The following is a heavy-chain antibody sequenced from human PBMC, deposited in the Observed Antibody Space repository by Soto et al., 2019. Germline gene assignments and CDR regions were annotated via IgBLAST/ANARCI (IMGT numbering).Heavy chain of an antibody. V-gene: IGHV1-69*13. CDR1: GGTFSSYA. D-gene: IGHD3-10*01. Sequence: GASVKVSCKASGGTFSSYAISWVRQAPGQGLEWMGGIIPIFGTANYAQKFQGRVTITADESTSTAYMELISLRSEDTAVYYCARADYYGSGPRAGYYYGMDVWGQGTTVTVSS. CDR2: IIPIFGTA. J-gene: IGHJ6*02. CDR3: ARADYYGSGPRAGYYYGMDV.